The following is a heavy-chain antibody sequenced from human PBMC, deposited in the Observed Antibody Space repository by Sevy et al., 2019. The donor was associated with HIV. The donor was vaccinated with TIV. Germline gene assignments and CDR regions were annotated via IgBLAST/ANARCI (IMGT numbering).Heavy chain of an antibody. CDR1: GGSITTYY. J-gene: IGHJ4*02. D-gene: IGHD5-18*01. Sequence: SETLSLTCTVSGGSITTYYWSWIRQPPRKGLEWIGYIYYSGSTNYNPSLKSRVTISVDTSENQFSLNLSSVTAADTAVYYCARQGGYSYGYPFDYWGQGTLVTVSS. CDR2: IYYSGST. CDR3: ARQGGYSYGYPFDY. V-gene: IGHV4-59*08.